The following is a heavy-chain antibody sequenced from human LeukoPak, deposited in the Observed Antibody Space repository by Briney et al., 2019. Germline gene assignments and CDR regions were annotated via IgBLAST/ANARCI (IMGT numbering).Heavy chain of an antibody. J-gene: IGHJ6*03. CDR3: ARMRQVRGRAFYYYYMDV. V-gene: IGHV4-39*02. CDR1: GGSISSSSYY. D-gene: IGHD3-10*01. Sequence: SETLSLTCTVSGGSISSSSYYWGWIRQPPGKGLEWIGDIHSTGRTNYSPSLASRVDTSVDSSKNHFSLRLSSLTAADSAVYYCARMRQVRGRAFYYYYMDVWGKGTTVTVSS. CDR2: IHSTGRT.